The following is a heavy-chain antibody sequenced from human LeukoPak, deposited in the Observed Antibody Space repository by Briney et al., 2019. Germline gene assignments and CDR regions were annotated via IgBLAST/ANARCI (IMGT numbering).Heavy chain of an antibody. D-gene: IGHD6-13*01. V-gene: IGHV3-7*03. J-gene: IGHJ4*02. Sequence: PGGSLRLSCAASGFTLSSYWMSWVRQAPGKGLEWVANINQDGSQKYYVDSVKGRFTISRDNAKNSLYLQMNSLRAEDTAVYYCAKPAPGYSSSWYFGFGYWGQGTPATVSS. CDR2: INQDGSQK. CDR3: AKPAPGYSSSWYFGFGY. CDR1: GFTLSSYW.